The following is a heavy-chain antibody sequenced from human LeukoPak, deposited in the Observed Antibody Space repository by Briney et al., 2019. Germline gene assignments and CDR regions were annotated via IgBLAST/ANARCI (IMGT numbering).Heavy chain of an antibody. CDR2: INSSSSYI. CDR3: AGEEHGSGRYFDY. J-gene: IGHJ4*02. CDR1: GFTFSNYS. V-gene: IGHV3-21*01. D-gene: IGHD3-10*01. Sequence: PGGSLRLSCAASGFTFSNYSMNWVRQAPGRGLEWVSSINSSSSYIYYADSVKGRFTISRDNANNSLYLQMNRLRAEDTAVYCFAGEEHGSGRYFDYWGRETRVTVPS.